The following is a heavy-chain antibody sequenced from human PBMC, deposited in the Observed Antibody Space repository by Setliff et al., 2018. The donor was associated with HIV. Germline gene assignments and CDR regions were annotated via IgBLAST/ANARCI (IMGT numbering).Heavy chain of an antibody. CDR2: IYYSGST. J-gene: IGHJ4*02. CDR3: ARDQAAAGSYDY. D-gene: IGHD6-13*01. Sequence: PSETLSLTCTVSGGSISSYYWSWIRQPPGKGLEWIGYIYYSGSTKHNPSLKSRVTMSVDTSKNQFSLKLSSVTAADTAVYYCARDQAAAGSYDYWGQGTLVTVSS. CDR1: GGSISSYY. V-gene: IGHV4-59*12.